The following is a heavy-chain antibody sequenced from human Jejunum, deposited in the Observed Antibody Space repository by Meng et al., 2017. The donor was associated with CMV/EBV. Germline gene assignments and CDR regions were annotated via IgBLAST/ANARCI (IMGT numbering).Heavy chain of an antibody. Sequence: FTYKNYVMHWVRQAPGGGLEWVAVISSDSIHISYLDSVKGRFTISRDNSKNTLYLQMNGLRSEDTAVYYCARDGDYCTNGVCYFDYWGQGTPVTVSS. CDR1: FTYKNYV. V-gene: IGHV3-30-3*01. CDR2: ISSDSIHI. CDR3: ARDGDYCTNGVCYFDY. J-gene: IGHJ4*02. D-gene: IGHD2-8*01.